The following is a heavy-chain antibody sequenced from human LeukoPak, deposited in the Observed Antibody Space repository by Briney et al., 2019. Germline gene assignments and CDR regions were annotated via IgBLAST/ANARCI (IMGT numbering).Heavy chain of an antibody. CDR2: ISSSSSTI. Sequence: GGSLRLFCAASGFTFSSYSMNWVRQAPGKGLEWVSYISSSSSTIYYADSVKGRFTISRDNAKNSLYLQMNSLRAEDTAVYYCASVTTSRIAGMAARPWREYWGQGTLVTVSS. V-gene: IGHV3-48*01. CDR3: ASVTTSRIAGMAARPWREY. D-gene: IGHD6-6*01. J-gene: IGHJ4*02. CDR1: GFTFSSYS.